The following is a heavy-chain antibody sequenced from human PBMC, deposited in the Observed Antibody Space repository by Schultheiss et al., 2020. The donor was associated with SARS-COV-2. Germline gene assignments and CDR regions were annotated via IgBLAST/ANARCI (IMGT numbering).Heavy chain of an antibody. CDR3: ARLDYSSGYYYVGWFDP. D-gene: IGHD3-22*01. CDR2: INHSGST. V-gene: IGHV4-34*01. CDR1: GGSFSGYY. Sequence: SETLSLTCAVYGGSFSGYYWSWIRQPPGKGLEWIGEINHSGSTNYNPSLKSRVTISVDTSKNQFSLQLSSVTAADTAVYYCARLDYSSGYYYVGWFDPWGQGTLVTVSS. J-gene: IGHJ5*02.